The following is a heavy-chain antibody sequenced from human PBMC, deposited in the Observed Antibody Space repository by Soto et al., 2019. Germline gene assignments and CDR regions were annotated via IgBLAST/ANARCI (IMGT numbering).Heavy chain of an antibody. CDR2: ISWDGGST. CDR3: AKDRQNYNSVWDPFDF. CDR1: GFTFDDYT. D-gene: IGHD3-16*01. Sequence: EVQLVESGGVVVQPGGSLRLSCAASGFTFDDYTMHWVRQAPGKGLEWVSLISWDGGSTYYADSVKGRFTISRDNSRNTMFLQMSSLSAEDTARYYCAKDRQNYNSVWDPFDFWGQGTVVIVTS. V-gene: IGHV3-43*01. J-gene: IGHJ3*01.